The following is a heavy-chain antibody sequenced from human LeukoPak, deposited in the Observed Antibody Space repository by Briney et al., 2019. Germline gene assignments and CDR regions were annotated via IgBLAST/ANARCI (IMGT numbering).Heavy chain of an antibody. D-gene: IGHD3-9*01. J-gene: IGHJ4*02. Sequence: ASVKVSCKASGYTFTTHGISWVRQAPGQGLEWMGGIIPIFGTANYAQKFQGRVTITADESTSTAYMELSSLRSEDTAVYYCANHPTYYDILTGYSKDPYFDYWGQGTLVTVSS. CDR3: ANHPTYYDILTGYSKDPYFDY. CDR1: GYTFTTHG. CDR2: IIPIFGTA. V-gene: IGHV1-69*13.